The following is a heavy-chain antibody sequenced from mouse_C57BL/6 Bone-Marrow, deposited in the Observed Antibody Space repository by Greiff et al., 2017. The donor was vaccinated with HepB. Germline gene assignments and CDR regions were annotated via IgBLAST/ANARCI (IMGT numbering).Heavy chain of an antibody. CDR2: IDPSDSYT. CDR1: GYTFTSYW. Sequence: VQLQQSGAELVMPGASVKLSCKASGYTFTSYWMHWVKQRPGQGLEWIGEIDPSDSYTNYNQKFKGKSTLTVDKSSSTAYMQLSSLTSEDSAVYYCARSNPYYFDYWGQGTTLTVSS. V-gene: IGHV1-69*01. J-gene: IGHJ2*01. CDR3: ARSNPYYFDY.